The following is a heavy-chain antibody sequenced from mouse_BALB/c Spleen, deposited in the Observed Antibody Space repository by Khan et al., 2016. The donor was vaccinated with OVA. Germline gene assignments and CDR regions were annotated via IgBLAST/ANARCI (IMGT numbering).Heavy chain of an antibody. CDR3: ARNGNYGSAMDY. CDR1: GFSLTSYG. CDR2: IWSGGST. D-gene: IGHD2-1*01. J-gene: IGHJ4*01. Sequence: QVQLKQSGPGLVQPSQSLSITCTVSGFSLTSYGVHWVRQSPGKGLEWLGVIWSGGSTDYNAAFISRLSISKDNSKSQVFFKRNSLQDNDTARYYCARNGNYGSAMDYWGQGTSVTVSS. V-gene: IGHV2-2*02.